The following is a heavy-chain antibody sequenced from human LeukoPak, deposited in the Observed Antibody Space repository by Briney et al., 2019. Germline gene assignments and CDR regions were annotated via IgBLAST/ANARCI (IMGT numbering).Heavy chain of an antibody. V-gene: IGHV6-1*01. CDR1: GDSVSSNSAA. Sequence: SQTLSLTCAISGDSVSSNSAAWNWVRQSPERGPEWLGRTFYRSKWYNEYAVSVKGRITINPDTSKNQFSLQVNSVTPDDTAVYYCARGVERIDYWGQGTLVTVSS. CDR2: TFYRSKWYN. J-gene: IGHJ4*02. D-gene: IGHD1-1*01. CDR3: ARGVERIDY.